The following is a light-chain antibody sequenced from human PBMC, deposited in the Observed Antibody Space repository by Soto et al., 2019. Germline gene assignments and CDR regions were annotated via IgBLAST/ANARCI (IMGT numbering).Light chain of an antibody. CDR3: QQSYSTPMYT. Sequence: DIQMTQSPSSLSASVGDRVTITCRASQSISNFLNWYQQKPGKAPKLLIYAASSLQSGVPSRFSGSGSGTDFTLTISSLQPEDFSVYYCQQSYSTPMYTFGQGKKLEMK. CDR2: AAS. J-gene: IGKJ2*01. V-gene: IGKV1-39*01. CDR1: QSISNF.